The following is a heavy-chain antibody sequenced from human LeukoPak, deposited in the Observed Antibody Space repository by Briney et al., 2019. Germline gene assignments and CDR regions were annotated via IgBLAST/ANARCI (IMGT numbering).Heavy chain of an antibody. CDR3: ARDGSKYDSSGDEGKGAFDI. Sequence: ASVKVSCKASGYTFTGYYMHWVRQAPGQGLEWMGWISAYNGNTNYAQKLQGRVTMTTDTSTSTAYMELRSLRSDDTAVYYCARDGSKYDSSGDEGKGAFDIWGQGTMVTVSS. D-gene: IGHD3-22*01. V-gene: IGHV1-18*04. CDR1: GYTFTGYY. J-gene: IGHJ3*02. CDR2: ISAYNGNT.